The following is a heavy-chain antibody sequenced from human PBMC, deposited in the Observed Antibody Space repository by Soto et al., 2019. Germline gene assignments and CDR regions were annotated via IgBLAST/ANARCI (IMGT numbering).Heavy chain of an antibody. CDR1: GGSISSYY. Sequence: SETLSLTCTVSGGSISSYYWSWIRQPPGKGLEWIGYIYYSGSTNYNPSLKSRVTISVDTSKNQFSLKLSSVTAADTAVYYCARRYYDFWSGYIDYWGQGTLVTVSS. D-gene: IGHD3-3*01. V-gene: IGHV4-59*01. CDR3: ARRYYDFWSGYIDY. CDR2: IYYSGST. J-gene: IGHJ4*02.